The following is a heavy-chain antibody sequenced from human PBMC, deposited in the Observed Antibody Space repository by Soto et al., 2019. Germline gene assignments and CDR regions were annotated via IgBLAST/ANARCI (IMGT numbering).Heavy chain of an antibody. Sequence: ASVKVSCKASGYTFTDYYMHWVRQAPGQGLEWMGCIDPDDGGTNYAQKFQGRVTMTEDTSTDTAYMELSSLRSEDTAVYYCATSAYYDRGHYWGQGTLVTVSS. J-gene: IGHJ4*02. CDR2: IDPDDGGT. CDR3: ATSAYYDRGHY. V-gene: IGHV1-24*01. CDR1: GYTFTDYY. D-gene: IGHD3-22*01.